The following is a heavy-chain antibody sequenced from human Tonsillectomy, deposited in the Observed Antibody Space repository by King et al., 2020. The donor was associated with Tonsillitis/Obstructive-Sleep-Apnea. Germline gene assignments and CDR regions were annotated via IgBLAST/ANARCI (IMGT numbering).Heavy chain of an antibody. J-gene: IGHJ4*02. CDR1: GGSINSYY. CDR2: IYYSGTT. Sequence: VQLQESGPGLVKPSETLSITCTVSGGSINSYYWSWIRQPPGKGLEWIGYIYYSGTTNYNPSLKNRVTISVDTSKNQFSLKLSSVTAADTAVYYCARAMIVRPYYFDYWGQGTLVTVSS. CDR3: ARAMIVRPYYFDY. V-gene: IGHV4-59*01. D-gene: IGHD3-22*01.